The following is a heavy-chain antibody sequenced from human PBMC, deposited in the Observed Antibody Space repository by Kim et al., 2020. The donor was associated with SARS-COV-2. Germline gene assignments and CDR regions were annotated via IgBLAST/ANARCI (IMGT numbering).Heavy chain of an antibody. CDR3: ARDGTHTSSQYFDS. Sequence: GGSLRLSCAASGFTFSTYEMNWVRQAPGKGLEWVSYISGSGNTVYYADSVRGRFTISRDNAKNSLSLQMNSLRGEDTAVYYCARDGTHTSSQYFDSWGQGTLVTVSS. V-gene: IGHV3-48*03. D-gene: IGHD2-2*01. CDR2: ISGSGNTV. J-gene: IGHJ4*02. CDR1: GFTFSTYE.